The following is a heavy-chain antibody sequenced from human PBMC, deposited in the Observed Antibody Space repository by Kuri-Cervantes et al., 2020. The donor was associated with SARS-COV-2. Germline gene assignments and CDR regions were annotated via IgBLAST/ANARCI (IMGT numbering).Heavy chain of an antibody. Sequence: SQTLSLPCAVSGYSISSGYYWGWIRQPPGKGLEWIGSIYHSGSTYYNPSLKSRVTISVDTSKNQFSLKLSSVTAADTAVYYCSRFLDIGGGDYWGQGTLVTVSS. V-gene: IGHV4-38-2*01. J-gene: IGHJ4*02. CDR2: IYHSGST. D-gene: IGHD3/OR15-3a*01. CDR1: GYSISSGYY. CDR3: SRFLDIGGGDY.